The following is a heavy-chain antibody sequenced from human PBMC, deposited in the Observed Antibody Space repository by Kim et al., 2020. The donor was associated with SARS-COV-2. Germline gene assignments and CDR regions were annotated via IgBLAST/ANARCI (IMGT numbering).Heavy chain of an antibody. J-gene: IGHJ3*02. D-gene: IGHD5-12*01. V-gene: IGHV4-39*01. Sequence: SLKERVTIAVDTAENQFSLKLSSVTAADTAVYYCARSRHGGGSPVGAFDIWGQGTMVTVSS. CDR3: ARSRHGGGSPVGAFDI.